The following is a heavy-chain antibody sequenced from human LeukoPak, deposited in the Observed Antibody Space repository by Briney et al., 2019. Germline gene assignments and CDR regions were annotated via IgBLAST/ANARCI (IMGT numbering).Heavy chain of an antibody. Sequence: ASVKVSCKASGGTFSSYAISWVRQAPGQGLEWMGGIIPIFVTANYAQKFQGRVTITTDESTSTAYMELSSLRSKDTAVYYCARAPIVGATNAFDIWGQGTMVTVSS. CDR2: IIPIFVTA. CDR3: ARAPIVGATNAFDI. D-gene: IGHD1-26*01. CDR1: GGTFSSYA. V-gene: IGHV1-69*05. J-gene: IGHJ3*02.